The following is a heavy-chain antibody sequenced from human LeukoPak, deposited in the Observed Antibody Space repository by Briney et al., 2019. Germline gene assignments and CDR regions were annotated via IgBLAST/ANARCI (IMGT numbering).Heavy chain of an antibody. Sequence: GGSLRLSCAASRFTFSSYAMSWVRQAPGKGLEWVSAISGSGGSTYYADSVKGRFTISRHNSKNTLYLQMNSLRAEDTAVYYCAKSSSSWQMGACDYWGQGTLVTVSS. D-gene: IGHD6-13*01. CDR1: RFTFSSYA. CDR2: ISGSGGST. V-gene: IGHV3-23*01. J-gene: IGHJ4*02. CDR3: AKSSSSWQMGACDY.